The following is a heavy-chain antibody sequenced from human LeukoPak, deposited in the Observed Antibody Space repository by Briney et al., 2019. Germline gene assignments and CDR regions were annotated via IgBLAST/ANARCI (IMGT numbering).Heavy chain of an antibody. CDR1: GGSISSYY. Sequence: PSETLSLTCTVSGGSISSYYWSWIRQPPGKGLEWIGYIYCSGSANYNPSLKSRVTISVDTSKNQFSLKLSSVTAADTAAYYCARAPYPYYYDSSGYYVYYFDYWGQGTLVTVSS. D-gene: IGHD3-22*01. J-gene: IGHJ4*02. V-gene: IGHV4-59*01. CDR2: IYCSGSA. CDR3: ARAPYPYYYDSSGYYVYYFDY.